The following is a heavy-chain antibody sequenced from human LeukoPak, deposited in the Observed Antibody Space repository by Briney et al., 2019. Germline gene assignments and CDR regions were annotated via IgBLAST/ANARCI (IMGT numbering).Heavy chain of an antibody. Sequence: ASVKVSCKASGYTFTSYPMNWVRQAPGQGLEWMGWINTDTGNPTYAQGFTGRFVFSLDTSVSTAYQQITSLKAEDTAVYYCARAGLTGSKVAFDVWGQGTMVTVSS. CDR3: ARAGLTGSKVAFDV. V-gene: IGHV7-4-1*02. CDR1: GYTFTSYP. J-gene: IGHJ3*01. D-gene: IGHD1-20*01. CDR2: INTDTGNP.